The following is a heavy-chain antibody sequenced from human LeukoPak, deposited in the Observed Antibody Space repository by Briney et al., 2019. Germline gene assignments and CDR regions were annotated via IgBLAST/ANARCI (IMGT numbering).Heavy chain of an antibody. Sequence: GGSLRLSCAASGFTFSSYGMHWVGQAPAKGLEWVAVISYDGSNKYYADSVKGRFTISRDDSKNTLYLQMNSLRAEDTAVYYCAKHYGDYYFDYWGQGTLVTVSS. CDR2: ISYDGSNK. J-gene: IGHJ4*02. V-gene: IGHV3-30*18. D-gene: IGHD4-17*01. CDR3: AKHYGDYYFDY. CDR1: GFTFSSYG.